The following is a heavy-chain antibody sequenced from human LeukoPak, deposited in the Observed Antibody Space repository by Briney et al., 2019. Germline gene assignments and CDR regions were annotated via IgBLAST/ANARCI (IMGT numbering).Heavy chain of an antibody. Sequence: SVKVSCKASGYTFTGYYMHWVRQAPGQGLEWMGGIIPIFGTANYAQKFQGRVTITADESTSTAYMELSSLRSEDTAVYYCARRRGAVTTSWFDPWGQGTLVTVSS. V-gene: IGHV1-69*13. CDR2: IIPIFGTA. CDR3: ARRRGAVTTSWFDP. D-gene: IGHD4-17*01. CDR1: GYTFTGYY. J-gene: IGHJ5*02.